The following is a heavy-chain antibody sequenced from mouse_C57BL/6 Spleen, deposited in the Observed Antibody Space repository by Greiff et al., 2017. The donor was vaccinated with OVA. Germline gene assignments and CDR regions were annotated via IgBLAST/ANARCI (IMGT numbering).Heavy chain of an antibody. D-gene: IGHD1-1*02. CDR3: AKLWSPYYAMDY. CDR2: ISSGSSTI. V-gene: IGHV5-17*01. CDR1: GFPFSDYG. Sequence: EVMLVESGGGLVKPGGSLKLSCAASGFPFSDYGMHWVRQAPEQGLEWVAYISSGSSTIYYAATVKGRFPISRDTAKNTLFLQMTSLRSEDTAMYYCAKLWSPYYAMDYWGQGTSVTVSS. J-gene: IGHJ4*01.